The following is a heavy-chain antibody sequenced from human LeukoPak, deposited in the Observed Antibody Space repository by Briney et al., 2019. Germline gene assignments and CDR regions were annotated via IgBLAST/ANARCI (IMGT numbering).Heavy chain of an antibody. Sequence: SQTLSLTCTVSGGSISSGDYYWSWIRQPPGRGLEWIGYIYYSGSTYYNPSLKSRVTISVDTSKNQFSLKLSSVTAADTAVYYCARAPPTYFWSGYGYYYMDVWGKGTTVTVSS. CDR3: ARAPPTYFWSGYGYYYMDV. CDR2: IYYSGST. J-gene: IGHJ6*03. CDR1: GGSISSGDYY. D-gene: IGHD3-3*01. V-gene: IGHV4-30-4*08.